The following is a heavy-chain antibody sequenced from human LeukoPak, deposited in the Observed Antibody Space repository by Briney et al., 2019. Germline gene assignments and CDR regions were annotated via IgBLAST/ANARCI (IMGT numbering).Heavy chain of an antibody. CDR2: TYYRSKWYN. CDR3: ARDQPWINGFDV. V-gene: IGHV6-1*01. J-gene: IGHJ3*01. D-gene: IGHD5-12*01. CDR1: GDSVSSNSAA. Sequence: SQTLSLTCAISGDSVSSNSAAWNWIRQSPSRGLEWLGRTYYRSKWYNDYAVSVKSRITVNPDTPKNQFSLHLNSVTPEDTALYYCARDQPWINGFDVWGQGTMVTVSS.